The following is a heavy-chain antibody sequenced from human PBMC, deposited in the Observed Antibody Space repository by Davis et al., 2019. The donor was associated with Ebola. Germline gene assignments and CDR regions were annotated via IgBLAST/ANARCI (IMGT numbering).Heavy chain of an antibody. CDR1: GGSISSYY. CDR2: IHYSGST. CDR3: AGSELLWFGELLWTPFYYGMDV. V-gene: IGHV4-59*01. Sequence: MPSETLSLTCTVSGGSISSYYWNWIRQPPGKGLEWIGYIHYSGSTKYNPSLKSRVTISIDTSNNQLSLKLSSVTAADTAVYYCAGSELLWFGELLWTPFYYGMDVWGQGTTVTVSS. J-gene: IGHJ6*02. D-gene: IGHD3-10*01.